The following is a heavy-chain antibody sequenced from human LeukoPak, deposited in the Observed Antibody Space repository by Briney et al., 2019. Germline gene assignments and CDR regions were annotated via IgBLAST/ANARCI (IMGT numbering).Heavy chain of an antibody. J-gene: IGHJ6*02. CDR3: AKNGGPHGMDV. Sequence: GGSLRLSCATSGFTFSSIWMSWVRQAPGKGLEWVANIKHDGSETNYVDSVKGRFTISRDNAKNSLHLQMNSLRVEDTAVYYCAKNGGPHGMDVWAKGPRSPSL. D-gene: IGHD3-16*01. V-gene: IGHV3-7*02. CDR1: GFTFSSIW. CDR2: IKHDGSET.